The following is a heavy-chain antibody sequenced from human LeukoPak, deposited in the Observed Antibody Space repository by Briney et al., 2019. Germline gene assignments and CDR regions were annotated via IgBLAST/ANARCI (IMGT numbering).Heavy chain of an antibody. V-gene: IGHV3-74*01. CDR3: AKDPNRYDSSIYYCAY. D-gene: IGHD3-22*01. Sequence: GGSLRLSCAASGFTFSSYWMHWVRQAPGKGLVWVSRINSDGSSTSYADSVKGRFTISRDNAKNTLYLHMNRLRAEDTAVYYCAKDPNRYDSSIYYCAYWGQGTLVTVSS. CDR1: GFTFSSYW. J-gene: IGHJ4*02. CDR2: INSDGSST.